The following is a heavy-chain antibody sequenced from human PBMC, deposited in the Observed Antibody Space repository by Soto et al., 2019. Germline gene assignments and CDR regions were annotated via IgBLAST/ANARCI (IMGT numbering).Heavy chain of an antibody. CDR3: ARDKRYSGSHNDDVFDI. CDR1: GYTFTSYG. V-gene: IGHV1-18*01. CDR2: ISAYNGNT. D-gene: IGHD1-26*01. J-gene: IGHJ3*02. Sequence: GASVKVSCKASGYTFTSYGISWVRQAPGQGLEWMGWISAYNGNTNYAQKLQGRVTMTTDTSTSTAYMELRSLRSDDTAVYYCARDKRYSGSHNDDVFDIWGQGTMVTVSS.